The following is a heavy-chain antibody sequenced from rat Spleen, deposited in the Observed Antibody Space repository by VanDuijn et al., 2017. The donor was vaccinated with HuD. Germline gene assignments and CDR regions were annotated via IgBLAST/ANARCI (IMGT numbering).Heavy chain of an antibody. D-gene: IGHD1-12*02. Sequence: EVQLVEAGGGLVQPGRSLKLSCAASGFTFSNYGMAWVRQAPTKGLEWVATIRYDGNNTYYRHSVKGRFTISRDKVRSAVYLQMDSLRSEDTATYYCATDGYYDGTYYSVYVMDAWGQGASVTVSS. CDR3: ATDGYYDGTYYSVYVMDA. CDR1: GFTFSNYG. CDR2: IRYDGNNT. J-gene: IGHJ4*01. V-gene: IGHV5-29*01.